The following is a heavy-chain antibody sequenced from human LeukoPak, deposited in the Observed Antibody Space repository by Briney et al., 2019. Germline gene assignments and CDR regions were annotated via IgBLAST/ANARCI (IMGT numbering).Heavy chain of an antibody. CDR1: GGTISSHH. D-gene: IGHD2-2*02. CDR3: ARDGPRYCSSTSCYRGYYYYMDV. V-gene: IGHV4-59*11. J-gene: IGHJ6*03. Sequence: NPSETLSLTCTVSGGTISSHHWSWIRQPPGKGLEWIGYIYYSGSTNYNPSLKSRVTISVDTSKNQFSLKLSSVTAADTAVYYCARDGPRYCSSTSCYRGYYYYMDVWGKGTTVTVSS. CDR2: IYYSGST.